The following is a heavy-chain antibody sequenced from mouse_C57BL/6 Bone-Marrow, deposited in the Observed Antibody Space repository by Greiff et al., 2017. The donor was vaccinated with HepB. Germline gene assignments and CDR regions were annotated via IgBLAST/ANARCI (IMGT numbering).Heavy chain of an antibody. CDR3: TRDYYGSSYGWYFDV. V-gene: IGHV5-9-1*02. D-gene: IGHD1-1*01. CDR2: ISSGGDYI. CDR1: GFTFSSYA. J-gene: IGHJ1*03. Sequence: EVKLQESGEGLVKPGGSLKLSCAASGFTFSSYAMSWVRQTPEKRLEWVAYISSGGDYIYYADTVKGRFTISRDNARNTLYLQMSSLKSEDTAMYYCTRDYYGSSYGWYFDVWGTGTTVTVSS.